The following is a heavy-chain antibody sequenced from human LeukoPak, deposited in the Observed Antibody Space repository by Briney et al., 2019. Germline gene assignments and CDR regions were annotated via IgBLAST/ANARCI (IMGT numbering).Heavy chain of an antibody. CDR3: ARRHGRCSDGSCYYPDY. CDR2: MNPNSGNT. Sequence: ASVKVSCKASGYTFTSYDINWVRQATGHGLEWMGWMNPNSGNTGYAQKFQGRVTMTRNSSITTAYMELSSLRSEDTAVYYCARRHGRCSDGSCYYPDYWGQGTLVTVSS. D-gene: IGHD2-15*01. CDR1: GYTFTSYD. V-gene: IGHV1-8*01. J-gene: IGHJ4*02.